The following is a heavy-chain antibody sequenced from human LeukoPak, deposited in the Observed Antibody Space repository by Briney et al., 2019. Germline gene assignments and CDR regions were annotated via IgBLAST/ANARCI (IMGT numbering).Heavy chain of an antibody. Sequence: SETLSLTCAVSGGSISSNSWWIWVRQSPEKGLEWIGEIYHDGSTNYNPSLKSRVTISMDKSKNQLSLKLNFVTAADTAVYYCARDRGGYTYSHDYWGQGTLVTVSS. V-gene: IGHV4-4*02. CDR3: ARDRGGYTYSHDY. J-gene: IGHJ4*02. CDR2: IYHDGST. D-gene: IGHD5-18*01. CDR1: GGSISSNSW.